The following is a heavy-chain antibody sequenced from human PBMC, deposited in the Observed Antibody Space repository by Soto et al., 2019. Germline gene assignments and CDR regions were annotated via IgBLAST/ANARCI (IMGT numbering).Heavy chain of an antibody. V-gene: IGHV3-53*01. CDR2: IFNDGST. CDR3: ARAANWHFDY. CDR1: GLIVSSSY. J-gene: IGHJ4*02. Sequence: GGSLRLSCAATGLIVSSSYMGWVRQAPGKGLEWVSYIFNDGSTFYADSVKGRFAISRDNSKNTLFLQMSSLRVEDTAVYFCARAANWHFDYWGQGSLVTVSS.